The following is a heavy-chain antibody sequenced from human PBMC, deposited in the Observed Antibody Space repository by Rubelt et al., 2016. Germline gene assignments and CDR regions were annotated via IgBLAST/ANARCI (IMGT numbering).Heavy chain of an antibody. Sequence: QVQLVQSGAEVKKPESSVMVSCKASGGTFRSYAISWVRQAPGQGLEWQGGITPIVGTATYAQKFQGRGTIISDESPSTSYMGLSSLRSEDTAVYYCARRQQLGPFDYWGQGTLVTVSS. CDR1: GGTFRSYA. CDR2: ITPIVGTA. CDR3: ARRQQLGPFDY. D-gene: IGHD6-13*01. J-gene: IGHJ4*02. V-gene: IGHV1-69*01.